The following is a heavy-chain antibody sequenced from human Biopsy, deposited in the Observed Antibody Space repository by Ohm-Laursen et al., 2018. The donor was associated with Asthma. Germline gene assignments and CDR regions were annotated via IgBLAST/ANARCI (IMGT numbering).Heavy chain of an antibody. CDR1: GYSLTDLS. CDR2: HDHEEGGT. V-gene: IGHV1-24*01. J-gene: IGHJ4*02. CDR3: ASDFPKDYVRYNFQF. D-gene: IGHD4-17*01. Sequence: GSWVKVSCKISGYSLTDLSMHWVRQAPGQGLEWMGGHDHEEGGTVNARRFQGRVTMTEDTSTDTAYMELSSLSSDDTAVYYCASDFPKDYVRYNFQFWGQGTLVTVSS.